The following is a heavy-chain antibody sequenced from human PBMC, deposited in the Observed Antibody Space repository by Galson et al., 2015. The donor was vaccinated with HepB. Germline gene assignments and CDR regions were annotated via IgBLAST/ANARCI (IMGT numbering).Heavy chain of an antibody. V-gene: IGHV3-9*01. J-gene: IGHJ6*02. CDR1: GFIFNEYA. Sequence: SLRLSCAASGFIFNEYAMHWVRQAPGKGLEWVSGISWNSGSIGYADSVRGRFTISRDNAKNSLYLQMNSLRAEDTALYYCAKDLWRGSYYYYGMDVWGQGSSVTVSS. CDR2: ISWNSGSI. D-gene: IGHD3-3*01. CDR3: AKDLWRGSYYYYGMDV.